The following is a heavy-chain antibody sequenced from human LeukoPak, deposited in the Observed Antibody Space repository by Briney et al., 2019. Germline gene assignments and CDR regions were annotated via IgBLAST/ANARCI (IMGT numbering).Heavy chain of an antibody. CDR2: ISNSGSII. Sequence: PGGSLRLSCAASGFTFSDYYMFWIRQAPGKGLEWVSYISNSGSIIYYADSVKGRFTVSRDNAKDSLYLQMNSLRAEDTVVYYCARAVSADTAMVYFDYWGQGTLVTVSS. J-gene: IGHJ4*02. CDR3: ARAVSADTAMVYFDY. D-gene: IGHD5-18*01. V-gene: IGHV3-11*01. CDR1: GFTFSDYY.